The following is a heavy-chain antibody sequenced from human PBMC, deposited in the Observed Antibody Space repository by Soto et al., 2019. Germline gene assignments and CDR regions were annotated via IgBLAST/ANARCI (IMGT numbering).Heavy chain of an antibody. CDR1: GFTFDDYA. CDR3: AKDLLSGEKHKYYFDY. Sequence: EVQLVESGGGLVQPGRSLRLSCAASGFTFDDYAMHWVRQAPGTGLEWDSGLSWNSGSIGYADSVKGRLTISRDNAKNSLYLQMNSLRAEDTALYYCAKDLLSGEKHKYYFDYWGQGTLVTVSS. CDR2: LSWNSGSI. J-gene: IGHJ4*02. D-gene: IGHD6-19*01. V-gene: IGHV3-9*01.